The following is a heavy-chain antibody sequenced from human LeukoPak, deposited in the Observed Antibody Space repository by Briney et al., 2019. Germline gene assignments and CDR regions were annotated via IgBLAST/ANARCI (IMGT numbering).Heavy chain of an antibody. D-gene: IGHD3-10*01. V-gene: IGHV3-30*02. CDR1: GFAFSSYG. CDR3: ARVGFYGSGSYYNLFADYYYYYMDV. J-gene: IGHJ6*03. Sequence: GGSLRLSCAASGFAFSSYGMHWVRQAPGKGLEWVAFIRYDGMNKNYADSVKGRFTISRDKSKNTLYLQMNSLRAEDTAVYYCARVGFYGSGSYYNLFADYYYYYMDVWGKGTTVTVSS. CDR2: IRYDGMNK.